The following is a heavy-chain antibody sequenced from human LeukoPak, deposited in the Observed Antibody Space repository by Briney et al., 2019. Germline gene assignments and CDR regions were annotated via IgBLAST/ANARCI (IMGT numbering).Heavy chain of an antibody. J-gene: IGHJ6*02. CDR2: INPNSGGT. V-gene: IGHV1-2*02. CDR3: ARDHNPKKLRFLEGTYGMDV. Sequence: GASVKVSCKASGYTFTGYYMHWVRQAPGQGLEWMGWINPNSGGTNYAQKFQGRVTMTRDTSISTAYMEQSRLRSDDTAVYYCARDHNPKKLRFLEGTYGMDVWGQGTTVTVSS. CDR1: GYTFTGYY. D-gene: IGHD3-3*01.